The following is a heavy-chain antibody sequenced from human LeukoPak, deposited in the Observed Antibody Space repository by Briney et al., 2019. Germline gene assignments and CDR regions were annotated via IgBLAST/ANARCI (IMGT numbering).Heavy chain of an antibody. CDR2: INHSGST. V-gene: IGHV4-34*01. CDR3: ARTYSSGYYYDY. D-gene: IGHD3-22*01. Sequence: SETLSLTCAVYGGSLSGYYWSWIRQPPGKGLEWIGEINHSGSTNYNPSLKSRVTISVDTSKNQFSLKLSSVTAADTAVYYCARTYSSGYYYDYWGQGTLVTVSS. CDR1: GGSLSGYY. J-gene: IGHJ4*02.